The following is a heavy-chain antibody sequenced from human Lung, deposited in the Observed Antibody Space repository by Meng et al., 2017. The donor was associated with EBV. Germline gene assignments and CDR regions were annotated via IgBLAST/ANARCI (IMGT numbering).Heavy chain of an antibody. J-gene: IGHJ5*02. V-gene: IGHV3-30-3*01. D-gene: IGHD5-24*01. CDR1: GFTFSGYA. Sequence: RSLRLSCAASGFTFSGYAMHWVRQAPGKGLAWVTVISHDGNTKYYADSVKGRSTISRDNSKNTLYLQMNSLRAEDTAVYYCAKDRKRWLQLLGGQYRFDPWGQGTLVTVSS. CDR3: AKDRKRWLQLLGGQYRFDP. CDR2: ISHDGNTK.